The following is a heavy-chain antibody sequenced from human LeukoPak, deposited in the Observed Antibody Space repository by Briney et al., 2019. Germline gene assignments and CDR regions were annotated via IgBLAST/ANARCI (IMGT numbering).Heavy chain of an antibody. D-gene: IGHD4-17*01. Sequence: SGTLSLTCAVSGGSISSGNWWSWVRQPPGKGLEWIGQIYHSGSTNYNPSLKSRVTISVEKSKNQFSLNLTSVTAADTAVYYCARLHDYGDYRGAFDIWGQGTMVTVSS. CDR2: IYHSGST. V-gene: IGHV4-4*02. CDR3: ARLHDYGDYRGAFDI. J-gene: IGHJ3*02. CDR1: GGSISSGNW.